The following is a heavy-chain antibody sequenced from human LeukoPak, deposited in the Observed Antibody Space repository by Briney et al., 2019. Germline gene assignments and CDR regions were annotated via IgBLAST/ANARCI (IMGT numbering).Heavy chain of an antibody. CDR1: GYTFTSYA. Sequence: ASVKVSCKASGYTFTSYAMNWVRQAPGQGLEWMGWINTNTGNPTYAQGFTGRFVFSLDTSVSTAYLQISSLKAEDTAVYYCARDLEIKALLWFGERSWFDPWGQGTLVTVSS. CDR3: ARDLEIKALLWFGERSWFDP. CDR2: INTNTGNP. J-gene: IGHJ5*02. V-gene: IGHV7-4-1*02. D-gene: IGHD3-10*01.